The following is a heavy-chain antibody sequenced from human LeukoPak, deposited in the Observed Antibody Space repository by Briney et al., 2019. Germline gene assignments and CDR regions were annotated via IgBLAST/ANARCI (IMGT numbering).Heavy chain of an antibody. V-gene: IGHV3-7*01. CDR2: MREDGSEI. Sequence: GGSLRLSCAASGFSFSSWSMSWVRQAPGKRLEWVANMREDGSEIYYVDSVQGRFTISRDNAKSSVYLQMNSLRGEDTAVYYCARENWGRFDYWGQGTLVTVSS. CDR1: GFSFSSWS. J-gene: IGHJ4*02. CDR3: ARENWGRFDY. D-gene: IGHD7-27*01.